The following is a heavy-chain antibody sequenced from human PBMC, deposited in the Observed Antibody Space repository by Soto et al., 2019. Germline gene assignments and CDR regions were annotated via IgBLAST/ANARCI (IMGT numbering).Heavy chain of an antibody. CDR2: IYYSGST. V-gene: IGHV4-39*01. J-gene: IGHJ6*01. Sequence: SETLSLTCTVSGGSISSSSYYWGWIRQPPGKGLEWIGSIYYSGSTYYNPSLKSRVTISVDTSKNQFSLKLSSVTAADTALYYCARHKGHYYYYYGMDVWRQGTTDT. CDR1: GGSISSSSYY. CDR3: ARHKGHYYYYYGMDV.